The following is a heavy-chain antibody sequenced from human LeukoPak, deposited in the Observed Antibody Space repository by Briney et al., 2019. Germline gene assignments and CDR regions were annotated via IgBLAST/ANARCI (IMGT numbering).Heavy chain of an antibody. Sequence: GESLRFSCAASGFTFSSYGMHWVRQAPGKGLEWVAFMRYDGSHKYYADSVTGRFTLSRDNSKNTLFLQMNSLRPEDTAVYYCAKDQYQLLLSYYHMDVWGKGTTVTVSS. J-gene: IGHJ6*03. CDR1: GFTFSSYG. D-gene: IGHD2-2*01. CDR2: MRYDGSHK. CDR3: AKDQYQLLLSYYHMDV. V-gene: IGHV3-30*02.